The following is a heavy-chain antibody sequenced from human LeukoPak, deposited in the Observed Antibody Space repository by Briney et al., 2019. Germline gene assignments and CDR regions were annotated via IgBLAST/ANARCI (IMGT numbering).Heavy chain of an antibody. CDR2: IYWNDDK. J-gene: IGHJ4*02. CDR1: GFSLSTSGVG. CDR3: AHEAGFLEWLLSDPNFDH. Sequence: SGPTLVNPTQTLTLTCTFSGFSLSTSGVGVGWIRQPPGKALEWLALIYWNDDKRYSPSLKSRLTITKDTSKNQVVLTMTNMDPVDTATYYCAHEAGFLEWLLSDPNFDHWGQGTLVTVSS. V-gene: IGHV2-5*01. D-gene: IGHD3-3*01.